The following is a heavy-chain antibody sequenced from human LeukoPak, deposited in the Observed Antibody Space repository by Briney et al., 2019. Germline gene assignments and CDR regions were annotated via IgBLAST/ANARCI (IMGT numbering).Heavy chain of an antibody. J-gene: IGHJ3*02. Sequence: PSETLSLTCTVSGGSISSYYWSWIRQPAGKGLEWIGRIYTSGSTNYNPSLKSRVTMSVDTSKNQFSLKLSSVTAADTAVYYCARGRVVVVAATRPISGAFDIWGQGTMVTVSS. D-gene: IGHD2-15*01. CDR2: IYTSGST. CDR3: ARGRVVVVAATRPISGAFDI. V-gene: IGHV4-4*07. CDR1: GGSISSYY.